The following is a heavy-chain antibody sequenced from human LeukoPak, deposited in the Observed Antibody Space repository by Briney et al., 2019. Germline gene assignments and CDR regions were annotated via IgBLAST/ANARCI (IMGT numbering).Heavy chain of an antibody. Sequence: ASVKVSCKASGYTFSSYHIHWVRQAPGQGLEWMGWISAYNGNTNYAQKLQGRVTMTTDTSTSTAYMELRSLRSDDTAVYYCARDLKGGAYFDYWGQGTLVTVSS. CDR3: ARDLKGGAYFDY. CDR2: ISAYNGNT. D-gene: IGHD1-26*01. CDR1: GYTFSSYH. J-gene: IGHJ4*02. V-gene: IGHV1-18*04.